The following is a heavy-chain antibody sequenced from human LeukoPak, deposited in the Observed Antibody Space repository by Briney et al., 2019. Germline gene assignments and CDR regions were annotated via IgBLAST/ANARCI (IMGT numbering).Heavy chain of an antibody. D-gene: IGHD5-18*01. CDR3: ARGNTAMVRSYFDY. Sequence: GGSLRLSCAASGFTFSYSSMNWVRQAPGKGLEWVSSISSSTGYIYYADSVKGRFTISRDNAKNSLYLQMNSLRAEDTAMYYCARGNTAMVRSYFDYWGLGTLVTVSS. CDR1: GFTFSYSS. J-gene: IGHJ4*02. CDR2: ISSSTGYI. V-gene: IGHV3-21*01.